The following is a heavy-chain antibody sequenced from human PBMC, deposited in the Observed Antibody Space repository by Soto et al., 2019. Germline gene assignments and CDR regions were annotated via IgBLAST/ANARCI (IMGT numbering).Heavy chain of an antibody. CDR2: IYYSGST. D-gene: IGHD2-15*01. CDR3: ARDRYGGYCSGGSCLDYYYYGMDV. V-gene: IGHV4-61*01. J-gene: IGHJ6*02. CDR1: GGSVSSGSYY. Sequence: SETLSLTCTVSGGSVSSGSYYWSWIRQPPGKGLEWIGYIYYSGSTNYNPSLKSRVTISVDTSKNQFSLKLSSVTAADTAVYYCARDRYGGYCSGGSCLDYYYYGMDVWGQGTTVTVSS.